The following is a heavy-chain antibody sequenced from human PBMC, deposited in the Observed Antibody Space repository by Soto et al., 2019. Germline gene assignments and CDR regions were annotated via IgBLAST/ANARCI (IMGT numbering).Heavy chain of an antibody. J-gene: IGHJ6*02. Sequence: LRLSFAASGFTFSSYAMSWVRQAPGKGLEWVSAISGSGGSTYYADSVKGRFTISRDNSKNTLYLQMNSLRAEDTAVYYCAKLKGGAAAPPRYYYYYYGMDVWGQGTTVTVSS. V-gene: IGHV3-23*01. D-gene: IGHD6-6*01. CDR3: AKLKGGAAAPPRYYYYYYGMDV. CDR2: ISGSGGST. CDR1: GFTFSSYA.